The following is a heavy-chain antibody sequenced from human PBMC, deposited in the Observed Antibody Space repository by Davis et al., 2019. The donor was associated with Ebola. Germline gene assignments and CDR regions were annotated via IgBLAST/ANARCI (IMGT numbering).Heavy chain of an antibody. CDR3: ARDGGRHWYFDL. CDR1: GGSFSGYY. CDR2: INHSGST. J-gene: IGHJ2*01. V-gene: IGHV4-34*09. Sequence: SETLSLTCAVYGGSFSGYYWSWIRQPPGKGLEWIGEINHSGSTNYNPSLKSRVTISVDTSKNQFSLKLSSVTAADTAVYYCARDGGRHWYFDLWGRGTLVTFSS. D-gene: IGHD3-16*01.